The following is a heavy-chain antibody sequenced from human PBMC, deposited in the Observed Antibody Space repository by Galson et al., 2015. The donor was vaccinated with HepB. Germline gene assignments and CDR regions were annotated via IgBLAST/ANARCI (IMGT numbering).Heavy chain of an antibody. V-gene: IGHV3-30*04. Sequence: SLRLSCAASGFTFSSFSMHWVRQAPGKGLEWVAAISYDGSDTYYADSLKGRFTISRDNSNNTLYLQMNRLKPEDTAVFYCARGWFEISSWFDLWGQGTLVTVSS. CDR2: ISYDGSDT. J-gene: IGHJ5*02. CDR1: GFTFSSFS. D-gene: IGHD3-10*01. CDR3: ARGWFEISSWFDL.